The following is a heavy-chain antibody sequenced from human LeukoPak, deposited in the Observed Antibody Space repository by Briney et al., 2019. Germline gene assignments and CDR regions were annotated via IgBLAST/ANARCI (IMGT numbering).Heavy chain of an antibody. CDR3: AKGYSGYEIDY. J-gene: IGHJ4*02. CDR2: ISYDGSNK. Sequence: GRSLRLSCAASGFTFSSYGMHWVRQAPGKGLEWVAVISYDGSNKYYADSVKGRFTISRDNSKNTLYLQMNSLRGEDTAVYHCAKGYSGYEIDYWGQGTLVTVSS. CDR1: GFTFSSYG. D-gene: IGHD5-12*01. V-gene: IGHV3-30*18.